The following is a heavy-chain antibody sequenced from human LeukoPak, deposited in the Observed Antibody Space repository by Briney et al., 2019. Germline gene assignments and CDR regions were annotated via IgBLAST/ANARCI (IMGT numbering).Heavy chain of an antibody. CDR2: IIPILGIA. V-gene: IGHV1-69*04. CDR1: GYTFTSYG. Sequence: ASVKVSCKASGYTFTSYGISWVRQAPGQGLEWMGRIIPILGIANYAQKFQGRVTITADKSTSTAYMELSSLSSEDTAVYYCARDPSSGWSDYWGQGTLVTVSS. J-gene: IGHJ4*02. CDR3: ARDPSSGWSDY. D-gene: IGHD6-19*01.